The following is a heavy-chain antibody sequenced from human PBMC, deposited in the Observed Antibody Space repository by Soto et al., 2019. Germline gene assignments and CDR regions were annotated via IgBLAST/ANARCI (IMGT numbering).Heavy chain of an antibody. CDR3: AKDLTIAVAGTFGYYYYGMDV. CDR1: GFTFSSYA. D-gene: IGHD6-19*01. CDR2: ISGSGGST. V-gene: IGHV3-23*01. Sequence: GGSLRLSCAASGFTFSSYAMSWVRQAPGKGLEWVSAISGSGGSTYYADSVKGRFTISRDNSKNTLYLQMNSLRAEDTAVYYCAKDLTIAVAGTFGYYYYGMDVWGQGTTVTVSS. J-gene: IGHJ6*02.